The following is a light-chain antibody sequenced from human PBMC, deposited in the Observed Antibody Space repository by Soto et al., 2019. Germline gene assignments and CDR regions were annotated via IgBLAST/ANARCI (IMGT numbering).Light chain of an antibody. J-gene: IGKJ1*01. CDR1: QSVSNNY. CDR2: GAS. Sequence: EIVLTQSPGTLSLSPGEKATLSCRASQSVSNNYLAWYQQKLGQAPRFXSYGASSRATGIPDRFSGSGSGTDFTLTISRLEPEDFEVYYCQQYGSSRWTFGQGTKVDIK. V-gene: IGKV3-20*01. CDR3: QQYGSSRWT.